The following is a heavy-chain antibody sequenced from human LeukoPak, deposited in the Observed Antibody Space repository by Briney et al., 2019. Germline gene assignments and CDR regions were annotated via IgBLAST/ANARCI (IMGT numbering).Heavy chain of an antibody. D-gene: IGHD6-13*01. CDR1: GGSFSGYY. CDR3: AISSWYVSY. V-gene: IGHV4-34*01. CDR2: INHSGST. Sequence: SETLSLTCAVYGGSFSGYYWSWIRQPPGKGLEWIGEINHSGSTNYNPSLKSRVTISVDTSKNQFSLKLSSVTAADTAVYYCAISSWYVSYWGQGTLVTVSS. J-gene: IGHJ4*02.